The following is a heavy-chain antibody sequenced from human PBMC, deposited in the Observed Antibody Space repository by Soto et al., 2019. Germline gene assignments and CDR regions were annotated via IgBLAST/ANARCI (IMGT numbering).Heavy chain of an antibody. Sequence: ASVKVSCKASGGTFSSYAISWVRQAPGQGLEWMGGIIPIFGTANYAQKFQGRVTITADESTSTAYMELSSLRSEDTAVYYCARGTEGSSWYGDRDYWGQGTLVTAPQ. D-gene: IGHD6-13*01. V-gene: IGHV1-69*13. CDR3: ARGTEGSSWYGDRDY. J-gene: IGHJ4*02. CDR2: IIPIFGTA. CDR1: GGTFSSYA.